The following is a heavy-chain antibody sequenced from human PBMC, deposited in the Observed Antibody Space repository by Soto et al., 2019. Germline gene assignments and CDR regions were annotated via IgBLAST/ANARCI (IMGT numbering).Heavy chain of an antibody. CDR1: GFTVNNYA. Sequence: EVQLLESGGGLVQPGGSLRLSCAASGFTVNNYAMTWVRQAPGKGLEWVSAISGGGDTTSYADSVKGRFTVSRDGSKNTLYLQMSSLRAADTALYYCAKGRGGSGSLTPRVDFWGQGTLVTVYS. V-gene: IGHV3-23*01. J-gene: IGHJ4*02. CDR3: AKGRGGSGSLTPRVDF. D-gene: IGHD3-10*01. CDR2: ISGGGDTT.